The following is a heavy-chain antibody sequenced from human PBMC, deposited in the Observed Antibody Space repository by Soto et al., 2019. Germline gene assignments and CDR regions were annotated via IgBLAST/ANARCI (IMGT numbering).Heavy chain of an antibody. CDR2: ISGSGGST. Sequence: EVQLLESGGGLVQPGWSLRLSCAASGFTFSSYPMSWVRQAPGKGLEWVSAISGSGGSTYYADSVKGRFTISRDNFKNTLYLQMNSLRAEDTAVYYCASGYCSSTSCYAGIEAVWGQGTLVTVAS. V-gene: IGHV3-23*01. CDR3: ASGYCSSTSCYAGIEAV. D-gene: IGHD2-2*03. CDR1: GFTFSSYP. J-gene: IGHJ4*02.